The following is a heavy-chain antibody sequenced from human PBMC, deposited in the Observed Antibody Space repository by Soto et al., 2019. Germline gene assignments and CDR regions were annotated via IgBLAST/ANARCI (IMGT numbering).Heavy chain of an antibody. Sequence: QVQLQESGPGLVKPSETLSLTCTVSGGSVSSGSYYWSWIRQPPGKGLEWIGYIYYSGSTNYNPSLKSRVTISVDTSKNQFSLKLSSVTAADTAVYYCARDRGMVEYYGMDVWGQGTTVTVSS. CDR3: ARDRGMVEYYGMDV. V-gene: IGHV4-61*01. D-gene: IGHD3-10*01. CDR2: IYYSGST. CDR1: GGSVSSGSYY. J-gene: IGHJ6*02.